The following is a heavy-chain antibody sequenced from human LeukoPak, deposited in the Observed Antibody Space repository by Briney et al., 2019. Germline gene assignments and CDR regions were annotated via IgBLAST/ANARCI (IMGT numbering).Heavy chain of an antibody. Sequence: SETLSLTCTLSGGSISTYYWSWVRQPPGKGLEWIGYIYYSGSTSYNPSLKGRVTISVDTSKKQFSLKLSSVTAADTAFYYCARYIVSYPHDAFDIWGQGTMVTVSS. J-gene: IGHJ3*02. CDR2: IYYSGST. D-gene: IGHD1-26*01. CDR3: ARYIVSYPHDAFDI. V-gene: IGHV4-59*01. CDR1: GGSISTYY.